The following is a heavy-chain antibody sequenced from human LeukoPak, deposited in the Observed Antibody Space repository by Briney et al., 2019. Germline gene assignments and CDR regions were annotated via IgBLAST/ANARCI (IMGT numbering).Heavy chain of an antibody. V-gene: IGHV3-30*02. D-gene: IGHD6-25*01. CDR1: GFTFSSYG. CDR2: IPYDGSNK. J-gene: IGHJ4*02. CDR3: AKDLTEYASAALGY. Sequence: GGSLRLSCPASGFTFSSYGMHWVRQAPGKGLEWVTFIPYDGSNKYYVDSVKGRFTISRDNSKNTLYLQMNSLRAEDTAVYYCAKDLTEYASAALGYWGQGTLVTVSS.